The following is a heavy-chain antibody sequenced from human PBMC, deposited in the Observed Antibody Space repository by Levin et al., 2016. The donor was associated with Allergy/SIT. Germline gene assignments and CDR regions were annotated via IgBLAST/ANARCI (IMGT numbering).Heavy chain of an antibody. CDR3: ARGFSGLLWFGELLHYYGMDV. CDR1: GGSISSSNW. D-gene: IGHD3-10*01. V-gene: IGHV4-4*02. J-gene: IGHJ6*02. CDR2: IYHSGST. Sequence: SETLSLTCAVSGGSISSSNWWSWVRQPPGKGLEWIGEIYHSGSTNYNPSLKSRVTISVDKSKNQFSLKLSSVTAADTAVYYCARGFSGLLWFGELLHYYGMDVWGQGTTVTVSS.